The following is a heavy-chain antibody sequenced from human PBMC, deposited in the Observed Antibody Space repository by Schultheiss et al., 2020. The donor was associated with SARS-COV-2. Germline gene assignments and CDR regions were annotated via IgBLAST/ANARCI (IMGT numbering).Heavy chain of an antibody. CDR2: ISYDSTNI. Sequence: GGSLRLSCAASGFTFSTFAMHWVRQAPGKGLEWLTLISYDSTNIHYADSVKGRFTISRDNAKNSLYLQMNSLRAEDTAVYYCARDYKGHWYYFDYWGQGTLVTVSS. D-gene: IGHD2-8*02. CDR1: GFTFSTFA. CDR3: ARDYKGHWYYFDY. J-gene: IGHJ4*02. V-gene: IGHV3-30-3*01.